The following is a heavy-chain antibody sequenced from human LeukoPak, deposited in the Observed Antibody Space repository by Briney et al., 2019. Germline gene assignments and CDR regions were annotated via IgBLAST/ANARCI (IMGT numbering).Heavy chain of an antibody. CDR3: ARAGSLVTPPPL. D-gene: IGHD3-10*01. V-gene: IGHV4-59*01. J-gene: IGHJ4*02. Sequence: SETLSLTCTVSGGSISSYYWSWIRQPPGKGLEWIGYTYYSGSTNYNPSLKSRVTISVDTSKNQISLKLTSVTAADTAVYYCARAGSLVTPPPLWGQGTLVTVSS. CDR2: TYYSGST. CDR1: GGSISSYY.